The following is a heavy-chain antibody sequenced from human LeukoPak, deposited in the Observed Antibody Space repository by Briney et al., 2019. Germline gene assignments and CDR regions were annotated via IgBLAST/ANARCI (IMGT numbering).Heavy chain of an antibody. J-gene: IGHJ4*02. CDR3: ARDYGFLPRYCSGDNCYSDVGDF. V-gene: IGHV1-2*02. Sequence: ASVKVSCKASGYTFTSYYIHWVRQAPGQGPEWMGWINPNRAVTNYAQKFQGRVTMTSDTSITTAYMELGSLRSDDTAVYYCARDYGFLPRYCSGDNCYSDVGDFWGQGTLVTASS. D-gene: IGHD2-15*01. CDR1: GYTFTSYY. CDR2: INPNRAVT.